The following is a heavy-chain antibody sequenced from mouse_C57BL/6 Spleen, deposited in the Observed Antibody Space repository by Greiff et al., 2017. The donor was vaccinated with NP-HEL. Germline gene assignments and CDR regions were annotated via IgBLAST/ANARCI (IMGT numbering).Heavy chain of an antibody. J-gene: IGHJ4*01. CDR3: ARVEWPYAYDDDAKDY. V-gene: IGHV3-6*01. CDR1: GYSITSGYY. Sequence: EVKLMESGPGLVKPSQSLSLTCSVTGYSITSGYYWNWIRQFPGNKLEWMGYISYDGSNKYNPTLKNRTSITRDSSKYQFFLKLNSVTTEDTATYYCARVEWPYAYDDDAKDYGGQGTSVTVSS. CDR2: ISYDGSN. D-gene: IGHD2-2*01.